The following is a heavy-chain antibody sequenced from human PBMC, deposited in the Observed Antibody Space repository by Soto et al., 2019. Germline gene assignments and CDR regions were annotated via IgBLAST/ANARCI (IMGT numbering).Heavy chain of an antibody. CDR3: ARSRDYFSSGSFDYAMDV. D-gene: IGHD3-10*01. J-gene: IGHJ6*02. CDR1: GDTLTYRH. Sequence: QMQLVQAGAEVKKTGSSVKVSCKASGDTLTYRHLHWVRQAPGQALEWMGRITPFNGNTKYAQKFPDRVTITLDRSMSTAYMKLSSLRSEDTAMYFCARSRDYFSSGSFDYAMDVWGQGTTVTVSS. CDR2: ITPFNGNT. V-gene: IGHV1-45*02.